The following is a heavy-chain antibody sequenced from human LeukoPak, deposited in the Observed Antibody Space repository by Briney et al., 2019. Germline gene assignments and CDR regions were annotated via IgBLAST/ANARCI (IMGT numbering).Heavy chain of an antibody. V-gene: IGHV3-11*01. J-gene: IGHJ6*03. CDR3: ARELTVAGHYMDV. D-gene: IGHD6-19*01. CDR1: GFTFSDYY. CDR2: ISRGGNTI. Sequence: PGGSLRLSCAASGFTFSDYYMSWIRQAPGKGLGWVSYISRGGNTIYYADSVKGRFIISRDNAKNSLYLQMNSLRAEDTAVYYCARELTVAGHYMDVWGKGTTVTVSS.